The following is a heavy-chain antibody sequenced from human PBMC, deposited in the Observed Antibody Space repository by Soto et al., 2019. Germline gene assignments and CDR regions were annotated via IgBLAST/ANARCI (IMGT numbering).Heavy chain of an antibody. Sequence: SETLSLTCTVSGGSISSSSYYWGWIRQPPGKGLEWIGSIYYSGSTYYNPSLKSRVTISVDTSKNQFSLKLSSVTAADTAVYYCARNVEMANYYYYGMDVWGQGTTVTVSS. CDR2: IYYSGST. J-gene: IGHJ6*02. CDR1: GGSISSSSYY. V-gene: IGHV4-39*01. CDR3: ARNVEMANYYYYGMDV.